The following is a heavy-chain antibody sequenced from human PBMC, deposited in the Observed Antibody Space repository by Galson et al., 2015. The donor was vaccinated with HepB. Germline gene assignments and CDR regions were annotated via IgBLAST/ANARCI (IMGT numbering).Heavy chain of an antibody. CDR2: TVSGETDE. D-gene: IGHD4-17*01. CDR1: GFSFNSHG. J-gene: IGHJ4*02. Sequence: SLRLSCAASGFSFNSHGMHWVRQAPGKGLEWVAVTVSGETDEYYADSVRGRFTISRDTSKNTLYLQMNSLRVEDAAVYYCARDQGYGDYRTADYWGQGTLVTVSS. CDR3: ARDQGYGDYRTADY. V-gene: IGHV3-33*01.